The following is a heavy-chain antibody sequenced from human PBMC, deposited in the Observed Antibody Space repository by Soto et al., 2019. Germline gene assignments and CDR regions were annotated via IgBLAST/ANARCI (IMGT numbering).Heavy chain of an antibody. CDR3: ARSTVGVVPAADSDY. J-gene: IGHJ4*02. CDR2: ISAYHGNT. V-gene: IGHV1-18*01. D-gene: IGHD2-2*01. CDR1: GYTFTNYG. Sequence: QVQLVQSGAEVKKPGASVKVSCKASGYTFTNYGINWVRQAPGQGLEWMGWISAYHGNTNYAQKLQGRVTMTTDTPTSTAYMELRSLRSDDTAVYYCARSTVGVVPAADSDYWGQGTLVTVSS.